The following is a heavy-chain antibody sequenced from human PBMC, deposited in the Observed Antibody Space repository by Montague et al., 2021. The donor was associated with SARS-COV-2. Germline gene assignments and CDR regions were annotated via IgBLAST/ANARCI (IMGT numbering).Heavy chain of an antibody. D-gene: IGHD6-13*01. V-gene: IGHV4-34*01. CDR2: INHSGST. Sequence: SETLSLTCAVYGGSFSGYFWCWTRQPPGKGLEWIGEINHSGSTNXNPSLKSRVTISVDTSKNQFSLKLSSVTAADTAVYYRARDRYSSSWYGQKYYFDYWGQGTLVTVSS. CDR3: ARDRYSSSWYGQKYYFDY. J-gene: IGHJ4*02. CDR1: GGSFSGYF.